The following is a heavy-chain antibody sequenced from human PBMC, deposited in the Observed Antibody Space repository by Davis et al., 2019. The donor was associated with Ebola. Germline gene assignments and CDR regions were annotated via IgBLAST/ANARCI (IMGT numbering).Heavy chain of an antibody. V-gene: IGHV4-4*02. D-gene: IGHD5-12*01. CDR3: ARQANYVATRAFDY. CDR2: IYQDGTT. Sequence: SETLSLTCAVSVGSIRSYNWWSWVRQSPGKGLEWIGEIYQDGTTNYNPSLKSRVTMSLDKFTNQFSLRLTSVTAADTALYYCARQANYVATRAFDYWGQGILVTVSS. J-gene: IGHJ4*02. CDR1: VGSIRSYNW.